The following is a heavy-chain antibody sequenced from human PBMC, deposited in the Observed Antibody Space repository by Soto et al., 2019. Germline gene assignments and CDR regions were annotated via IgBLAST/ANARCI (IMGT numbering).Heavy chain of an antibody. Sequence: SETLSLTCTVSGDSISNYYGSWIRQSPGKGLEWIGDMHYSGDTNYNPSLKSRVTMSIDKCKNQFSRRLTTVTAAYRAVYYCARDRTAKFAPYWHFDLWGRGTLVTVSS. CDR3: ARDRTAKFAPYWHFDL. V-gene: IGHV4-59*01. D-gene: IGHD2-21*02. CDR1: GDSISNYY. CDR2: MHYSGDT. J-gene: IGHJ2*01.